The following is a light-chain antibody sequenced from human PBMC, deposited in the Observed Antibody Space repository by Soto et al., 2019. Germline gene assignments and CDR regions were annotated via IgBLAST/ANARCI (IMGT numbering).Light chain of an antibody. Sequence: QSVLTQPPSASETPGQRVTISCSGSSSNIGSNHVYWYQHLPGTAPKLLIYRNYLRPSGVPDRFSASKSATSASLAISGLRSDDEAEYYCGAWDDSLSGWVFGGGTQLTVL. CDR1: SSNIGSNH. V-gene: IGLV1-47*01. J-gene: IGLJ3*02. CDR3: GAWDDSLSGWV. CDR2: RNY.